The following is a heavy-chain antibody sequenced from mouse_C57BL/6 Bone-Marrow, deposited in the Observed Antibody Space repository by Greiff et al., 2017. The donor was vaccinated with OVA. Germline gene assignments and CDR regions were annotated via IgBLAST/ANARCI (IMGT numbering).Heavy chain of an antibody. CDR1: GYTFTDYY. Sequence: QVQLQQSGAELVRPGASVKLSCKASGYTFTDYYINWVKQRPGQGLEWIARIYPGSGNTYYNEKFKGKATLTAEKSSSTAYMQLSSLTSEDSAVDFCAKNKYYAMDYWGQGTSVTVSS. CDR2: IYPGSGNT. CDR3: AKNKYYAMDY. D-gene: IGHD5-1-1*01. J-gene: IGHJ4*01. V-gene: IGHV1-76*01.